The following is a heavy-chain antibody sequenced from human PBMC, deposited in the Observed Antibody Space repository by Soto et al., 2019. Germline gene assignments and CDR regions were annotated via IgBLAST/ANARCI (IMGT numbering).Heavy chain of an antibody. CDR3: ARDVGPVTIFGEALSGYFDF. CDR2: IKEDGSER. V-gene: IGHV3-7*03. D-gene: IGHD3-3*01. J-gene: IGHJ4*02. Sequence: HPGGSLRLSCAVSGFSFGTYWISWVRQAPGKGLEWLASIKEDGSERYYLDSVKGRFTISRDNAKDSLSLQMNSLRGEDTAFYYCARDVGPVTIFGEALSGYFDFWGQGTLVTVSS. CDR1: GFSFGTYW.